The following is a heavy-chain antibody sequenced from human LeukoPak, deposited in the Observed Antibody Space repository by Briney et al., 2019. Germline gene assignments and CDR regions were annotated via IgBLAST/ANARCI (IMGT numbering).Heavy chain of an antibody. CDR2: IYPGDSDT. Sequence: GESLKISCKGSGYSFTSYWIGWVRQMPGKGLEWMGIIYPGDSDTRYSPSFQGQVTISADKSISTAYLQWSSLKASDTAMYYCARLSADDYGGNNQGFDPWGQGTLVTVSS. J-gene: IGHJ5*02. V-gene: IGHV5-51*01. CDR3: ARLSADDYGGNNQGFDP. D-gene: IGHD4-17*01. CDR1: GYSFTSYW.